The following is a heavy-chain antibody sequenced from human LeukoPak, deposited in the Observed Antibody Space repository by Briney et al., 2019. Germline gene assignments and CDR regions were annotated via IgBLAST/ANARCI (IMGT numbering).Heavy chain of an antibody. V-gene: IGHV3-23*01. CDR1: GFSFSTYA. Sequence: PGGSLTLSCAASGFSFSTYAMSWVRRAPARGLEWVSSIRGNGDTFYADSVKGRFTLSRDDSRNTVYLQLNNLRVDDTAVYYCAKANWVSNADAVWWGQGTVVTVSS. CDR3: AKANWVSNADAVW. D-gene: IGHD1-1*01. CDR2: IRGNGDT. J-gene: IGHJ4*02.